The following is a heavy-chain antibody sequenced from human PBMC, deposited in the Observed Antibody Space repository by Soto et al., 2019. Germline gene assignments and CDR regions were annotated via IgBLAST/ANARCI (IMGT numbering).Heavy chain of an antibody. Sequence: QVHLVESGGGVVQPGRSLRLSCAASGFSFSAYGMHWVRQAPGKGLVWVAFISNDGSNKYYADSVKGRYTISRDNSKNSLYLQMNSLRAEDTGVYYCAKGIGNYWAFDYWGQGTPVTVSS. CDR3: AKGIGNYWAFDY. CDR1: GFSFSAYG. CDR2: ISNDGSNK. V-gene: IGHV3-30*18. J-gene: IGHJ4*02. D-gene: IGHD1-26*01.